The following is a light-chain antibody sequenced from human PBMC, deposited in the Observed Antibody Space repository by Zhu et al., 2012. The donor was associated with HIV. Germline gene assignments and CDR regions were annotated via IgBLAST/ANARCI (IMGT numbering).Light chain of an antibody. CDR2: DTS. J-gene: IGKJ2*01. CDR1: QSISSS. CDR3: QQYGSSPPYT. V-gene: IGKV3-20*01. Sequence: EIVLTQSPGTLSLSPGERATLSCRASQSISSSLAWYQQKPGQSPRLLIYDTSNRATGIPDRFSGSGSGTDFTLTVSRLEPEDFAIYYCQQYGSSPPYTFGQGTKLEIK.